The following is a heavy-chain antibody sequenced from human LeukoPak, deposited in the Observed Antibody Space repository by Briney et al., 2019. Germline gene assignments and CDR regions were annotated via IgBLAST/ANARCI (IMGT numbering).Heavy chain of an antibody. V-gene: IGHV3-23*01. Sequence: GGSLRLSCAASGFTFRGFSMNWVRQAPGKGLEWVSAIGTGDNTYYADSVKGRFTISRDRSKSMLYLQMSSLRADDTAIYYCAKGRHSIGYWSGFMTVFDYWGQGTLVTVSS. CDR1: GFTFRGFS. D-gene: IGHD3-3*01. J-gene: IGHJ4*02. CDR2: IGTGDNT. CDR3: AKGRHSIGYWSGFMTVFDY.